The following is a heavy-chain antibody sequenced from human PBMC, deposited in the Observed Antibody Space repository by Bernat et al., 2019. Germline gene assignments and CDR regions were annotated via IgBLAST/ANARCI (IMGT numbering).Heavy chain of an antibody. D-gene: IGHD6-19*01. V-gene: IGHV4-39*01. CDR3: AGSVLDSSGGYVGVDYDYGMEV. J-gene: IGHJ6*02. CDR1: GGSISSSSYY. Sequence: QLQLQESGPGLVKPSETLSLTCTVSGGSISSSSYYWGWIRQPPGKGLEWIGSIYYSGSTYYNPSLKSRVTISVATSKNQFSLKLSSVTAAETAVYYCAGSVLDSSGGYVGVDYDYGMEVWDRGTTVTVSS. CDR2: IYYSGST.